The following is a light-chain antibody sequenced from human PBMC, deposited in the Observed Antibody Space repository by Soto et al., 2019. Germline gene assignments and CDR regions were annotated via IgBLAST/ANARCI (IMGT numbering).Light chain of an antibody. Sequence: EIVMTQSPVTLSVSPGERATLSCRASQSVRSNLAWYQHKPGQAPSLLIYGAFTRATGIPARFSGTGSGTEFTLTISRLQSEDFAVYYCHQYNDWPLTFGQGTKVEV. CDR1: QSVRSN. CDR2: GAF. J-gene: IGKJ1*01. V-gene: IGKV3-15*01. CDR3: HQYNDWPLT.